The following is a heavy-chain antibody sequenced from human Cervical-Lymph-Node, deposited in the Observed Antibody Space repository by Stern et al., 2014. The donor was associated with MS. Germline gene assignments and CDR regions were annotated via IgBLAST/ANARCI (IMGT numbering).Heavy chain of an antibody. CDR3: AKRFGYSSSWYRGGYYYYGMDV. CDR1: GFTFSSYG. V-gene: IGHV3-30*18. J-gene: IGHJ6*02. CDR2: ISYDGSNK. D-gene: IGHD6-13*01. Sequence: VHLVESGGGVVQPGRSLRLSCAASGFTFSSYGMHWVRQAPGKGLEWVAVISYDGSNKYYADSVKGRFTISRANSKNTLYLQMNSLRAEDTAVYYCAKRFGYSSSWYRGGYYYYGMDVWGQGTTVTVSS.